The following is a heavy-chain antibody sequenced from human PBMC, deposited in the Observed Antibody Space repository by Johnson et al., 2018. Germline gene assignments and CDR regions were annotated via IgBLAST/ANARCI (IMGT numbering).Heavy chain of an antibody. J-gene: IGHJ6*02. CDR2: ISYDGSNK. V-gene: IGHV3-30-3*01. CDR1: GITFSSYA. D-gene: IGHD2/OR15-2a*01. CDR3: AKDFLSIGILSADGMDV. Sequence: QVQLVQSGGGVVQPGRALRLPCAASGITFSSYAMHWVRQAPGKGLEWVAVISYDGSNKYYADSVKGRFTISRDNAENSLYLQMNSLRAEDTGLYYCAKDFLSIGILSADGMDVWGQGTTVTVSS.